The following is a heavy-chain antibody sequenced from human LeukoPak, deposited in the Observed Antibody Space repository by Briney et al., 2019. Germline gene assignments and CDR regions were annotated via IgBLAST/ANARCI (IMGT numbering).Heavy chain of an antibody. CDR2: IYHSGST. V-gene: IGHV4-38-2*02. CDR3: AREEYSSSLFDFDY. Sequence: SETLSLTCAVSGYSISSGYYWGWIRQPPGKGLEWIGSIYHSGSTYYNPSLKSRVTISVDTSKNQFSLKLSSVTAADTAVYYCAREEYSSSLFDFDYWGQGTLVTVSS. D-gene: IGHD6-6*01. CDR1: GYSISSGYY. J-gene: IGHJ4*02.